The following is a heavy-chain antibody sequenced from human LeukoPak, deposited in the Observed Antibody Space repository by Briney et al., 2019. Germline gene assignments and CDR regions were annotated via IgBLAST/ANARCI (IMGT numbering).Heavy chain of an antibody. CDR1: GFTFSDYY. CDR3: PRDQSPGWFDP. Sequence: GGSLRLSCAASGFTFSDYYMHWVRQVPGKGLVWISRINGDGRSISYADSMKGRFTISRDNAKNTAYLQLNSLTAEDTAIYYCPRDQSPGWFDPWGQGTLVTVSS. CDR2: INGDGRSI. V-gene: IGHV3-74*01. J-gene: IGHJ5*02.